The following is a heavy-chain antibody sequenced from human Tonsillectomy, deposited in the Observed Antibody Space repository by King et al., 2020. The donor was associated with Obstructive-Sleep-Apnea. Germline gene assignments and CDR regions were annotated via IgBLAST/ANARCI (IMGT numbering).Heavy chain of an antibody. D-gene: IGHD6-13*01. J-gene: IGHJ4*02. V-gene: IGHV3-48*04. CDR3: ARDQAIAAAGTGYYFDY. CDR2: ISSSSSTI. CDR1: GFTFSSNS. Sequence: VQLVESGGGLVQPGGSLRLSCTASGFTFSSNSMNWVRQAPGKGLEWVSYISSSSSTIYYADSVKGRFIISRDNAKNSLYLQMNSLGAEDTAVYYCARDQAIAAAGTGYYFDYWGQGTLVTVSS.